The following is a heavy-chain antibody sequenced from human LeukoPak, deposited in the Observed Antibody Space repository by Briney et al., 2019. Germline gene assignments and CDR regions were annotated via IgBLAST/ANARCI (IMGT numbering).Heavy chain of an antibody. Sequence: GSSVKVSCMASGYTFTSYGISWVRQAPGQGLEWMGWITTYNGNTNYAQNLQGRVTMTTDTSTSTAYMELRSLRSDDTAVYYCARGYCSSTSCSPGGYWGQGTLVTVSS. J-gene: IGHJ4*02. V-gene: IGHV1-18*01. CDR3: ARGYCSSTSCSPGGY. D-gene: IGHD2-2*01. CDR1: GYTFTSYG. CDR2: ITTYNGNT.